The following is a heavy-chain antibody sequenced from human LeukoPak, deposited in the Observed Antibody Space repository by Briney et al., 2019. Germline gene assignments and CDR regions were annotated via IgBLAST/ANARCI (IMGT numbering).Heavy chain of an antibody. Sequence: SETLSLTCTVSGDSISSSSYYWGWIRQSPGKGLEWIGSIYYGGSTHYKSSLKSRVNISVDTSKNQFFLKLSSVTAADTAVYYCARTEMATTGIPGVAFDIWGQGTMVTVSS. CDR1: GDSISSSSYY. V-gene: IGHV4-39*07. J-gene: IGHJ3*02. D-gene: IGHD5-24*01. CDR3: ARTEMATTGIPGVAFDI. CDR2: IYYGGST.